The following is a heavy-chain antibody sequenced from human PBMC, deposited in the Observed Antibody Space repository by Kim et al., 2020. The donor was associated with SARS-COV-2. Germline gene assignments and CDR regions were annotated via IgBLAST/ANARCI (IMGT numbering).Heavy chain of an antibody. CDR1: GYTFTSYD. V-gene: IGHV1-8*01. Sequence: ASVKVSCKASGYTFTSYDINWVRQATGQGLEWMGWMNPNSGNTGYAQKFQGRVTMTRNTSISTAYMELSSLRSEDTAVYYCARLGWGYSSNWFGDYYYMDVTGKGTTVAVS. J-gene: IGHJ6*03. D-gene: IGHD6-13*01. CDR2: MNPNSGNT. CDR3: ARLGWGYSSNWFGDYYYMDV.